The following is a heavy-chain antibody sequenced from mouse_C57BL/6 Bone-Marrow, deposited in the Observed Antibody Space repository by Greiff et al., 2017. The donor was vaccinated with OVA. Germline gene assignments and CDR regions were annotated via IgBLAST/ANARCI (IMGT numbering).Heavy chain of an antibody. J-gene: IGHJ4*01. CDR1: GYTFTSYW. CDR2: IYPGNSDT. CDR3: AYDGYDAYYAMDY. D-gene: IGHD2-3*01. Sequence: EVQLQQSGTVLARPGASVKMSCKTSGYTFTSYWMHWVKQRPGQGLEWIGAIYPGNSDTSYNQKFKGQATLTAVTSASTAYMELSNLTNKDSAVYYCAYDGYDAYYAMDYWGQGTSVTVSS. V-gene: IGHV1-5*01.